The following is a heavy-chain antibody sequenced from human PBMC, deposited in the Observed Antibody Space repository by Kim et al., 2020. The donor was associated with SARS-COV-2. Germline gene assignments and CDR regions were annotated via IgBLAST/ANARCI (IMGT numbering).Heavy chain of an antibody. D-gene: IGHD3-16*01. CDR1: GGTFSSYA. J-gene: IGHJ4*02. CDR3: PRGGLGRPFDY. Sequence: SVKVSCKASGGTFSSYAISWVRQAPGQGLDWIGMIIPLLGIANYAQKFQARVTITADKSTSTPYMELSSLSSEDTAVYYCPRGGLGRPFDYWGQGTLVTVSS. CDR2: IIPLLGIA. V-gene: IGHV1-69*04.